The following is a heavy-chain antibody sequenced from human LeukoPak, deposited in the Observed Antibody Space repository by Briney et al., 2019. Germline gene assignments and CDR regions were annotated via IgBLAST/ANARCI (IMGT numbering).Heavy chain of an antibody. CDR1: GFTFSSYA. Sequence: GGSLRLSCAASGFTFSSYAMTWVRQAPGRGLEWVSGIFSGGDTYYADSVKGRFTISRDDSKNTLVLQMNSLSAEDTAVYYCASPLTGLDYWGQGTLVTVSS. CDR3: ASPLTGLDY. V-gene: IGHV3-66*01. CDR2: IFSGGDT. J-gene: IGHJ4*02. D-gene: IGHD1-20*01.